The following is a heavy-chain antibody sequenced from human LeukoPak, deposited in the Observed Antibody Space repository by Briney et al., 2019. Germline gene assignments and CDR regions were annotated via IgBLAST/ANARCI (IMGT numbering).Heavy chain of an antibody. J-gene: IGHJ4*02. CDR1: GYSISSGYY. Sequence: SETLSLTCIVSGYSISSGYYWGRIRQPPGKGLEWIGSIYHSGSTYYNPSLKSRVTISVDTSKNQFSLKLSSVTAADTAVYYCARVYELEGSSWYPPYFDYWGQGTLVTVSS. V-gene: IGHV4-38-2*02. CDR3: ARVYELEGSSWYPPYFDY. CDR2: IYHSGST. D-gene: IGHD6-13*01.